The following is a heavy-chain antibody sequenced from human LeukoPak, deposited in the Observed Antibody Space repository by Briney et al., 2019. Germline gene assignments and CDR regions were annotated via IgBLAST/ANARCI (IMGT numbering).Heavy chain of an antibody. CDR3: ARSFGDYFDY. J-gene: IGHJ4*02. V-gene: IGHV4-59*01. D-gene: IGHD3-10*01. Sequence: PSETLSLTCTVSGGSISSYYWSWIRQPPGKGLEWIGYIYYSGSTNYNPSLKSRVTISVDTSKNQFSLKLSSVTAADTAVYYCARSFGDYFDYWGQGTLVTVPS. CDR1: GGSISSYY. CDR2: IYYSGST.